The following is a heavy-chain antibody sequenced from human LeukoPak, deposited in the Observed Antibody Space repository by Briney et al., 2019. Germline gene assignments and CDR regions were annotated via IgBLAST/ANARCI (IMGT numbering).Heavy chain of an antibody. CDR3: ARLGINWFDP. CDR1: GGSFSGYY. D-gene: IGHD1-26*01. V-gene: IGHV4-34*01. CDR2: INHSGST. Sequence: SETLSLTCAVYGGSFSGYYWSWIRQPPGKGLEWIGEINHSGSTNYNPSLKSRVTISVGTSKNQFSLKLSSVTAADTAVYYCARLGINWFDPWGQGTLVTVSS. J-gene: IGHJ5*02.